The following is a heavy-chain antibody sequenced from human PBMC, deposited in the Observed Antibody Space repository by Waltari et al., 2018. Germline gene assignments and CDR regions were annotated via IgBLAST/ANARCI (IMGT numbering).Heavy chain of an antibody. CDR1: GFSFSGSW. Sequence: EVNLVESGGGLVQPGGSLRLSCAASGFSFSGSWMHWVRQAPGKGLVWVSRINKNGDATSYADSVKGRFTISKDNAKNTLYLEMNSLRAEDTAVYYCARSGGYIDYWGQGTLVTVSS. CDR3: ARSGGYIDY. CDR2: INKNGDAT. D-gene: IGHD2-15*01. J-gene: IGHJ4*02. V-gene: IGHV3-74*01.